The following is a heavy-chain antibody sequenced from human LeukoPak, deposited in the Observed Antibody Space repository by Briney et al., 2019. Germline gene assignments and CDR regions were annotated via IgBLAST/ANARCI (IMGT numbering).Heavy chain of an antibody. V-gene: IGHV3-7*01. CDR3: TIAEGYK. Sequence: GGSLRLSCAAPDSTFSMYWMTWIRQAPGKGLEWVANIKDDGSERYYVDSVKGRFTISRDNAKNSLYLQMNSLRVEDTAMYYCTIAEGYKWGQGTLVTVSS. D-gene: IGHD5-24*01. J-gene: IGHJ4*02. CDR1: DSTFSMYW. CDR2: IKDDGSER.